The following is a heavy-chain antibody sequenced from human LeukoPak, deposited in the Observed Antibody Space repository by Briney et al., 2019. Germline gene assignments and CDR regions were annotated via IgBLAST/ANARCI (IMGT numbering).Heavy chain of an antibody. D-gene: IGHD6-6*01. Sequence: GGSLRLTCTASGFSFSNFWMSWVRQAPGKGLEWVANIKPDGSATNYVDSVKGRFTISRDNAKNSLDLQMNSLRAEDTAVYYCARGGGSSSWGQGTLVTVSS. V-gene: IGHV3-7*01. CDR1: GFSFSNFW. CDR2: IKPDGSAT. CDR3: ARGGGSSS. J-gene: IGHJ5*02.